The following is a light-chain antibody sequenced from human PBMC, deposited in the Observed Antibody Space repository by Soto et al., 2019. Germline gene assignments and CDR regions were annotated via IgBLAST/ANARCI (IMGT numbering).Light chain of an antibody. Sequence: EIMMTQSPATLSVSPGERATLSCRTSQSINSNLAWYQVKPGQAPRLLIYGASTRATGIPARFSGGGSGTDFTLTISSLQSEDFAVYYCHQYNNWPLITFGQGPRLDMK. V-gene: IGKV3-15*01. J-gene: IGKJ5*01. CDR1: QSINSN. CDR3: HQYNNWPLIT. CDR2: GAS.